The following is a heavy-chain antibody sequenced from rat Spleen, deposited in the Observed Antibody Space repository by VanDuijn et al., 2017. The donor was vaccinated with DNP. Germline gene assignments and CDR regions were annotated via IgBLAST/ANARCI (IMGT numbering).Heavy chain of an antibody. V-gene: IGHV5S10*01. D-gene: IGHD1-6*01. Sequence: EVQLVESGGDLVQPGRSLKVSCAASGFTFSDYNMAWVRQAPKKGLEWVATIIYDGSRTYYRDSVKGRFTISRDNARSTLYLQMDSLKSEDTATYYCTRGVYYGSSWAFDYWGQGVMVTVSS. CDR1: GFTFSDYN. J-gene: IGHJ2*01. CDR3: TRGVYYGSSWAFDY. CDR2: IIYDGSRT.